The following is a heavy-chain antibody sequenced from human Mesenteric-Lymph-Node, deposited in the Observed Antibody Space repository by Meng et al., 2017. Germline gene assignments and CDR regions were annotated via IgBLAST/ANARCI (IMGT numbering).Heavy chain of an antibody. CDR3: ARVDSSGWYLFDY. D-gene: IGHD6-19*01. V-gene: IGHV1-69*01. CDR1: GGTFSSYA. Sequence: QGLRVQSGAWVKKPGSSVKVSCKASGGTFSSYAISWVRQAPGQGLEWMGGIIPIFGTANYAQKFQGRVTITADESTSTAYMELSSLRSEDTAVYYCARVDSSGWYLFDYWGQGTLVTVSS. J-gene: IGHJ4*02. CDR2: IIPIFGTA.